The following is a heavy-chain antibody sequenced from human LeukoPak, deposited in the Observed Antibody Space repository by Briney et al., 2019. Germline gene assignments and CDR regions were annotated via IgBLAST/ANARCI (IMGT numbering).Heavy chain of an antibody. Sequence: ASVKVSCKAFGYTFTSNYMHWVRQAPGQGPEWMGVISPSGGSTTYAQKFQGRVTLTRDMSTSTDYLELRSLRSDDTAVYYCARVDFWSGYWRKWFDPWGQGTLVTVSS. CDR1: GYTFTSNY. V-gene: IGHV1-46*01. CDR3: ARVDFWSGYWRKWFDP. D-gene: IGHD3-3*01. J-gene: IGHJ5*02. CDR2: ISPSGGST.